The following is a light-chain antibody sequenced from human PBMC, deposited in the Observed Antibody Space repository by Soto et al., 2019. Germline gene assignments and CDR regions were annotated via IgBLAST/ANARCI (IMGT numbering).Light chain of an antibody. V-gene: IGKV3-20*01. Sequence: IVLTQSPATLSLSPGERATLSCGASQSVSSHVAWSPQKPGQAPRLLSHGASNRATGIPDRFSGSGSGTAVTLTISRREPADFAVYYCQQYGGSPRTFGQGTKVDIK. CDR2: GAS. CDR3: QQYGGSPRT. CDR1: QSVSSH. J-gene: IGKJ1*01.